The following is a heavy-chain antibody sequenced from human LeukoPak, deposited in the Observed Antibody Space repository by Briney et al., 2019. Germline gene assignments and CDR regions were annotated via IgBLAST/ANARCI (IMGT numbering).Heavy chain of an antibody. Sequence: PSETLSLTCAVSGGSISSGGYSWSWIRQPPGKGLEWIGYIYHSGSTYYNPSLKSLVTMSVDTSKNQFSLKLSSVTAADTAVYYCARDIQTRSFHGNYDILTGSKGGYYYYMDVWGKGTTVTVSS. V-gene: IGHV4-30-2*01. J-gene: IGHJ6*03. CDR3: ARDIQTRSFHGNYDILTGSKGGYYYYMDV. D-gene: IGHD3-9*01. CDR2: IYHSGST. CDR1: GGSISSGGYS.